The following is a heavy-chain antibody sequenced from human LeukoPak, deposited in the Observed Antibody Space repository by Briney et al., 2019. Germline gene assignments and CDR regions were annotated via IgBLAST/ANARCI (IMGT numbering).Heavy chain of an antibody. CDR3: ARDQEGFDY. CDR1: GYTFTSNY. V-gene: IGHV1-46*01. Sequence: GASVKVSCKASGYTFTSNYIHWVQQAPGQGLEWMGMIYPRDGSTSYAQKFQGRVTVTRDTSTSTVHMELSGLRSEDTAVYYCARDQEGFDYWGQGILVTVSS. J-gene: IGHJ4*02. CDR2: IYPRDGST.